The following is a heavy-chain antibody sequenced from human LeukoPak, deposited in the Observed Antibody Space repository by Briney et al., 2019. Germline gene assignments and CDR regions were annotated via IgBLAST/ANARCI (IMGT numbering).Heavy chain of an antibody. V-gene: IGHV3-74*01. CDR1: GFTFSNYW. CDR2: INSDGSST. CDR3: AREKSSGWLTSRYYFDY. J-gene: IGHJ4*02. D-gene: IGHD6-19*01. Sequence: GGSLRLSCAASGFTFSNYWMHWVRQAPGKGLVWVSRINSDGSSTTSADSVKGRFTISRDNAKNSLYLQMNSLRAEDTAVYYCAREKSSGWLTSRYYFDYWGQGTLVTVSS.